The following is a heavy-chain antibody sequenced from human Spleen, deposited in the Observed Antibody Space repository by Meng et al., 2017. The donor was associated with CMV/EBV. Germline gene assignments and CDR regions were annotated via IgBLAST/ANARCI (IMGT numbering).Heavy chain of an antibody. CDR1: FDFNIYT. CDR2: ISDSSGYI. Sequence: FDFNIYTMNWVRQAPGKGLQWVSSISDSSGYIYYADSLKGRFTISRDNAKNSLYLQMNSLRAEDTAVYFCARDPGTYDASAYYFDYWGQGTLVTVSS. D-gene: IGHD3-22*01. CDR3: ARDPGTYDASAYYFDY. V-gene: IGHV3-21*01. J-gene: IGHJ4*02.